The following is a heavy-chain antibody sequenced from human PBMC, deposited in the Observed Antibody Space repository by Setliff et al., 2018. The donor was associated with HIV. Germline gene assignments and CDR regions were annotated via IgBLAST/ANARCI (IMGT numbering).Heavy chain of an antibody. V-gene: IGHV4-34*01. J-gene: IGHJ4*02. Sequence: SETLSLTCAVYGGSFSGFYWTWIRQPPGKGLEWIGDIDHIGRTNYNPSLKSRATISVYTTKNQFLLKLRSVTAADTAVYYCARGSYYDTSGYRPGYFDHWGQETLVTVSS. CDR3: ARGSYYDTSGYRPGYFDH. D-gene: IGHD3-22*01. CDR1: GGSFSGFY. CDR2: IDHIGRT.